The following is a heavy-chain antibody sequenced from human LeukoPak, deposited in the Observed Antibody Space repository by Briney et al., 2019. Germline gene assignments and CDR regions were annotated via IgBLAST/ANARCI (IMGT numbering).Heavy chain of an antibody. V-gene: IGHV3-48*03. CDR2: ISGSGDTI. CDR3: VSAYGGLLDH. Sequence: GGSLRLSCAASGFTFSAYEMNWVRQAPGKGLEWLSYISGSGDTIYYAESVKGRFTISRDNAKNSLYLQMSSLRAEDTAVYYCVSAYGGLLDHWGQGTLVTVSS. D-gene: IGHD3-16*01. CDR1: GFTFSAYE. J-gene: IGHJ4*02.